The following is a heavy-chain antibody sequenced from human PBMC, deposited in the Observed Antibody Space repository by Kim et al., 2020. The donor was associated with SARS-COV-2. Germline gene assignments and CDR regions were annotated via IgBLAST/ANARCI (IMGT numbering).Heavy chain of an antibody. CDR3: ARGGAYCSSTSCFSGYYYGMDV. J-gene: IGHJ6*02. D-gene: IGHD2-2*01. Sequence: ASVKVSCKASGYTFTSYAMHWVRQAPGQRLEWMGWINAGNGNTKYSQKFQGRVTITRDTSASTAYMELSSLRSEDTAVYYCARGGAYCSSTSCFSGYYYGMDVWGQGTTVTVSS. CDR2: INAGNGNT. V-gene: IGHV1-3*01. CDR1: GYTFTSYA.